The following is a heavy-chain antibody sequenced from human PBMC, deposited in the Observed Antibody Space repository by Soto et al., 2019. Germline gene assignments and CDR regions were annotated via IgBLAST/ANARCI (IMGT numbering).Heavy chain of an antibody. CDR1: GYTFTSYA. CDR2: INAGNGNT. D-gene: IGHD3-16*01. J-gene: IGHJ4*02. V-gene: IGHV1-3*05. CDR3: ARAVGGPTSNLDY. Sequence: QVQLVQSGAEEKKPGASVKVSCKASGYTFTSYAMHWVRQAPGQRLEWMGWINAGNGNTKYSQKFQGRVTITRDTSATTAYMELSSLRSEDTAVYYCARAVGGPTSNLDYWGQGTLVTVSS.